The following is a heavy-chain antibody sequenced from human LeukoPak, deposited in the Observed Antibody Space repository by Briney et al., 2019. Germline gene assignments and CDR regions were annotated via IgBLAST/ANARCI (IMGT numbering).Heavy chain of an antibody. Sequence: AGGSLRLSCAASGFTFSSYAMSWVRQAPGKGLVWVSRINTDGSSTTYADSVKGRFTISRDNAKNTLYLQMNSLRADDTAVYYCAKGLMGATPYYFDYWGQGTLVTVSS. V-gene: IGHV3-74*01. D-gene: IGHD1-26*01. CDR1: GFTFSSYA. CDR2: INTDGSST. J-gene: IGHJ4*02. CDR3: AKGLMGATPYYFDY.